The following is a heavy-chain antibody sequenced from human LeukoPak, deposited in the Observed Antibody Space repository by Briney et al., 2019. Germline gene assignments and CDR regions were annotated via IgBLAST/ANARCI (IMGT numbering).Heavy chain of an antibody. V-gene: IGHV1-2*02. CDR3: ARDGYYYDSSGYYFAFDI. Sequence: ASVKVSCKASGYTFTGYYMHWVRQAPGQGLEWMGWINPNSGGTNYAQKFQGRVTMTRDTSISTAYMELSRLRSDDTAVYYCARDGYYYDSSGYYFAFDIWGQGTMVTVSS. D-gene: IGHD3-22*01. CDR2: INPNSGGT. J-gene: IGHJ3*02. CDR1: GYTFTGYY.